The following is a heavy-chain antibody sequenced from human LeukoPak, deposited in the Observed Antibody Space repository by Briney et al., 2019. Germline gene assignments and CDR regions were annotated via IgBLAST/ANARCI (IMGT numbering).Heavy chain of an antibody. J-gene: IGHJ5*02. CDR1: GGSFSGYY. V-gene: IGHV4-34*01. D-gene: IGHD6-13*01. CDR3: ARVVRYSSRFDP. CDR2: INHSGST. Sequence: SETLSLTCAVYGGSFSGYYWSWIRQPPGKGLEWIGEINHSGSTNYNPSLKSRVTISVDTSKNQFSLKLSSVTAADTAVYYCARVVRYSSRFDPWGQGTLVTVSS.